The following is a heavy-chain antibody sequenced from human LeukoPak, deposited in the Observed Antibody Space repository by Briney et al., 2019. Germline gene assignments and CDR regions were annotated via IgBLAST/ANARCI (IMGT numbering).Heavy chain of an antibody. CDR1: GFTFSDYY. CDR2: ISYDGSNK. J-gene: IGHJ4*02. V-gene: IGHV3-30*19. Sequence: PGGSLRLSCAASGFTFSDYYMSWIRQAPGKGLEWVAVISYDGSNKYYADSVRGRFTISRDNSKNTLYLQMNSLRAEDTAVYYCARDCSYPSIAAAGILDYWGQGTLVTVSS. CDR3: ARDCSYPSIAAAGILDY. D-gene: IGHD6-13*01.